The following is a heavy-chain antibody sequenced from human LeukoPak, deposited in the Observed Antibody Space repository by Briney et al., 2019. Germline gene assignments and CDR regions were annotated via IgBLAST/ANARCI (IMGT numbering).Heavy chain of an antibody. CDR3: ARVVIVVVVADQDRFSWFDP. CDR1: GGSISSGGYY. D-gene: IGHD2-15*01. J-gene: IGHJ5*02. CDR2: IYHSGST. Sequence: SETLSLTCTVSGGSISSGGYYWSWIRQPPGKGLEWIGYIYHSGSTYYNPSLKSRVTISVDRSKDQFSLKLSSVTAADTAVYYCARVVIVVVVADQDRFSWFDPWGQGTLVTVSS. V-gene: IGHV4-30-2*01.